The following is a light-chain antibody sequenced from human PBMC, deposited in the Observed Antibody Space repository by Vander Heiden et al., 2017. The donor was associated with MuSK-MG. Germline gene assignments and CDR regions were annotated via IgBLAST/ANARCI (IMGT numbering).Light chain of an antibody. CDR3: QQYYSTPRT. J-gene: IGKJ1*01. Sequence: DIVLTQSPDPLAVSLAERATINCKSSQSVLYSSNNKNYLAGYQQKTGQPPKLLIYWASTRESGVPDRFSGSGSGTDFTLTIRSLQAEDVAVYYCQQYYSTPRTFGQGAKVEIK. CDR1: QSVLYSSNNKNY. CDR2: WAS. V-gene: IGKV4-1*01.